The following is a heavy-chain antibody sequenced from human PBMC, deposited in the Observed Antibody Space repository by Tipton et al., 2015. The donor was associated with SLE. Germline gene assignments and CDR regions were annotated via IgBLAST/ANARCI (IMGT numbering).Heavy chain of an antibody. J-gene: IGHJ4*02. Sequence: SLRLSCAASGFTLNSYAMSWVRQAPGKGLEWVSTISGSVGSTYYADSVKGRFTLSRDNSKNTLYMEMNRLRADDMAVYYCAKGGGSYKDIDFWGQGTLVTVSS. CDR3: AKGGGSYKDIDF. CDR2: ISGSVGST. CDR1: GFTLNSYA. D-gene: IGHD1-26*01. V-gene: IGHV3-23*01.